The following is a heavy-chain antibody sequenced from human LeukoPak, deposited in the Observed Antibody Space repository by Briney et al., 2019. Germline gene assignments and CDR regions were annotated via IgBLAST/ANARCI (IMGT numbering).Heavy chain of an antibody. Sequence: SETLSLTCTVSGGSISSGGYYWRWIRQHPGKGLEWIGYIYYSGSTYYNPSLKSRVTISVDTSKNQFSLKLSSVTAADTAVYYCARAPDYYDSSGLSLPFDYWGQGTLVTVSS. D-gene: IGHD3-22*01. CDR3: ARAPDYYDSSGLSLPFDY. V-gene: IGHV4-31*03. J-gene: IGHJ4*02. CDR1: GGSISSGGYY. CDR2: IYYSGST.